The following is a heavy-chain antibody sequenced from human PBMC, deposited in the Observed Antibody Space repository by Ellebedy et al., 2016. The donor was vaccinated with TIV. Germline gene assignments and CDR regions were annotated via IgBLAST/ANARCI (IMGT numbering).Heavy chain of an antibody. D-gene: IGHD1-26*01. CDR1: GFTFSSYG. CDR3: AKAFLAYAGSYFPADAFDI. J-gene: IGHJ3*02. V-gene: IGHV3-30*18. CDR2: ISYDGSNK. Sequence: GGSLRLXXAASGFTFSSYGMHWVRQAPGKGLEWVAVISYDGSNKYYADSVKGRFTISRDNSKNTLYLQMNSLRAEDTAVYYCAKAFLAYAGSYFPADAFDIWGQGTMVTVSS.